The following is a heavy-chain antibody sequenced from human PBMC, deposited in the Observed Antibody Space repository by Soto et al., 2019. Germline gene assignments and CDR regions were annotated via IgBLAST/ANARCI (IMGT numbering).Heavy chain of an antibody. CDR2: IIPIFGTA. CDR1: GGTFSSYA. V-gene: IGHV1-69*13. J-gene: IGHJ6*02. D-gene: IGHD3-9*01. CDR3: ARDWAYYDILTGPNTNGYYYGMEV. Sequence: SVKVSCTASGGTFSSYAISWGRQAPGQGLEWMGGIIPIFGTANYAQKFQGRVTITADESTSTAYMELSSLRSEDTAVYYCARDWAYYDILTGPNTNGYYYGMEVWGQGTTVTVSS.